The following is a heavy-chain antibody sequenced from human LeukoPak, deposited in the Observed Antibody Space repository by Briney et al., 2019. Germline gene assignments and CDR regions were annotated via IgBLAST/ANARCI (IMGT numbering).Heavy chain of an antibody. J-gene: IGHJ4*02. CDR3: ARHRRDYYDSSGYSPFDY. V-gene: IGHV5-51*01. CDR2: IYPGDSDT. D-gene: IGHD3-22*01. Sequence: GESLKISCKGSGYSFTSYWIGCVRQMPGKGLEWMGIIYPGDSDTRYSPSFQGQVTISADKSISTAYLQWSSLKASDTAMYYCARHRRDYYDSSGYSPFDYWGQGTLVTVSS. CDR1: GYSFTSYW.